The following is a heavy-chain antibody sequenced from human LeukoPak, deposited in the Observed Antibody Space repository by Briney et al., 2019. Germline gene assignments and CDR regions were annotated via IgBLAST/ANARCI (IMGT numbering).Heavy chain of an antibody. CDR1: GFTFSSYA. CDR3: AKVDCSGGSCYHEVLDY. J-gene: IGHJ4*02. V-gene: IGHV3-23*01. D-gene: IGHD2-15*01. CDR2: ISGSGGST. Sequence: GGSLRLSCAASGFTFSSYAMSWVRQAPGKGLEWVSAISGSGGSTYYADSVKGRFTISRDNSKNTLYLQMNSLGAEDTAVYYCAKVDCSGGSCYHEVLDYWGQGTLVTVSS.